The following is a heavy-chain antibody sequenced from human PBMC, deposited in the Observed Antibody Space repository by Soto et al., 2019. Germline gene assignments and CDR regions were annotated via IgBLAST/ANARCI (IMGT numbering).Heavy chain of an antibody. Sequence: QVQLQESGPGLVTPSETLSLTCTVSGGSISSYYWSWIGQPAGKGLEWIERIYTSGSTNYNPSLKSRVTMSVDTSKNQFSLKLSYVTAADTAVYYCAREPQYYDFWSGYYDDAFDIWGQGTMVTVSS. CDR1: GGSISSYY. CDR2: IYTSGST. CDR3: AREPQYYDFWSGYYDDAFDI. V-gene: IGHV4-4*07. D-gene: IGHD3-3*01. J-gene: IGHJ3*02.